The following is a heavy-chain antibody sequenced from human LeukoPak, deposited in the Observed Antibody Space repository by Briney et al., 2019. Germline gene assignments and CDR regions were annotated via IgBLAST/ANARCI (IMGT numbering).Heavy chain of an antibody. CDR1: GFTFSSYA. CDR2: ISYDGSNK. V-gene: IGHV3-30*04. D-gene: IGHD6-19*01. Sequence: PGRSLRLSCAASGFTFSSYAMHWVRQAPGTGLEWVAVISYDGSNKYYADSVKGRFTISRDNSKNTLYLQMNSLRAEDTAVYYCARGIAVRSFDYWGQGTLVTVSS. CDR3: ARGIAVRSFDY. J-gene: IGHJ4*02.